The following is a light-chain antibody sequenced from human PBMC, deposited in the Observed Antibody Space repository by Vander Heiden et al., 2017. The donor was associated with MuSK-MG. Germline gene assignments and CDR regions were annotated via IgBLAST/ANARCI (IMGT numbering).Light chain of an antibody. CDR3: QQYNNWPPFT. V-gene: IGKV3-15*01. Sequence: EFVMTQSPATLSVSPGERATLSCRASQSVSSNLAWYQQKPGQAPRLLIYGASTRATGIPARFSGSGSGTEFTLTISSLKSEDFAVYYCQQYNNWPPFTFGQGTKVEIK. CDR1: QSVSSN. J-gene: IGKJ1*01. CDR2: GAS.